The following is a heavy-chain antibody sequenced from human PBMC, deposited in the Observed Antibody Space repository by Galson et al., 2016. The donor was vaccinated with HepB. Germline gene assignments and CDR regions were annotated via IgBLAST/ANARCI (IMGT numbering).Heavy chain of an antibody. V-gene: IGHV5-10-1*01. J-gene: IGHJ2*01. D-gene: IGHD1-26*01. CDR3: ARQGVGASGY. CDR1: GYSFTNNW. Sequence: QSGAEVKKPGESLRISCKGSGYSFTNNWITWVRQMPGKGLEWMGKIDPTDSSTNYSPSFQGHVTISADKSISTAYLQWSSLKASDTAMYYCARQGVGASGYWGRGTLVTVSS. CDR2: IDPTDSST.